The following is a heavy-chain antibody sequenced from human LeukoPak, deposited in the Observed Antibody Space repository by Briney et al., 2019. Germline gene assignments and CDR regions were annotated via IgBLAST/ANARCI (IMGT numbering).Heavy chain of an antibody. Sequence: PSQTLSLTCAVSGGSISSGGYSWSWIRQPPGKGLEWIGYIYHSGSTYYNPSLKSRVTISVDTSKNQFSLKLSSVTAADTAVYYCARTTYSSSLSFDYWGQGTLVTVSS. CDR3: ARTTYSSSLSFDY. J-gene: IGHJ4*02. CDR2: IYHSGST. V-gene: IGHV4-30-2*02. D-gene: IGHD6-6*01. CDR1: GGSISSGGYS.